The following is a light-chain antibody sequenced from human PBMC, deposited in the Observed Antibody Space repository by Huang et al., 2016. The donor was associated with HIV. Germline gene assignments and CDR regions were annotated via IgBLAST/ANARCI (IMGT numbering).Light chain of an antibody. CDR3: QQYNYWRS. CDR2: GAS. J-gene: IGKJ4*01. Sequence: ELVMTHPPVTLSASPGERATHPCRVTQSVSSNLAWYQQKPGQAPRLLIYGASTRATGIPTRSSGSGSRKEFTLTISSLQSEDFADYYCQQYNYWRSFGGGTKVDIK. CDR1: QSVSSN. V-gene: IGKV3-15*01.